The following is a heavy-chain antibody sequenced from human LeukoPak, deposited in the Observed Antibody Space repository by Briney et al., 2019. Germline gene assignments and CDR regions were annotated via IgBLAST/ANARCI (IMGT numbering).Heavy chain of an antibody. J-gene: IGHJ4*02. CDR3: ARGRYCSNGVCQYFDY. CDR1: GFTFSSYP. D-gene: IGHD2-8*01. V-gene: IGHV3-64*01. CDR2: ITHNGGST. Sequence: PGGSLRLSCAASGFTFSSYPMYWVRQAPGKGLEYVSAITHNGGSTHYANSVKGRFTISRDNSKNTLYLQMGSLRAEDMAVYYCARGRYCSNGVCQYFDYWGQGTLVTVSS.